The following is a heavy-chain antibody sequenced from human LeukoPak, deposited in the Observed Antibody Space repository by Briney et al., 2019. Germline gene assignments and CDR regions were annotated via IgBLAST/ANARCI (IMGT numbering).Heavy chain of an antibody. Sequence: GGSLRLSCAASGFTFSSYSMNWVRQAPGKGLEWVSSISSSSNYIYYADSVKGRFTISRDNSKNTLYLQMNSLRAEDTAVYYCARALSYYYYMDVWGKGTTVTISS. V-gene: IGHV3-21*01. J-gene: IGHJ6*03. CDR3: ARALSYYYYMDV. CDR2: ISSSSNYI. CDR1: GFTFSSYS.